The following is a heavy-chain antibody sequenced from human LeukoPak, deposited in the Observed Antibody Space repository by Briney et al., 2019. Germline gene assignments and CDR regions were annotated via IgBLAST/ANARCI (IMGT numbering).Heavy chain of an antibody. D-gene: IGHD1-26*01. CDR3: ATISGSYPDWDY. CDR1: GFTFSLYS. CDR2: ISSNATYK. J-gene: IGHJ4*02. Sequence: GGSLRLSCAASGFTFSLYSMNWVRQAPGKGLEWVSSISSNATYKHYADSVRGRFTISRDNAKNLLYLQMDSLRVEDTAVYYCATISGSYPDWDYWGQGILVTVSS. V-gene: IGHV3-21*06.